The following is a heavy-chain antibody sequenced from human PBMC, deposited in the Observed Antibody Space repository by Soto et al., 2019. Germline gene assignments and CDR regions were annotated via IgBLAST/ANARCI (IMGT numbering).Heavy chain of an antibody. CDR3: ARASYYYGSRILNWFDP. CDR1: GGSISSYY. V-gene: IGHV4-59*01. J-gene: IGHJ5*02. CDR2: IYYSGST. Sequence: SETLSLTCTVSGGSISSYYWSWIRQPLGKGLEWIGYIYYSGSTNYNPSLKSRVTISVDTSKNQFSLKLSSVTAADTPVYYCARASYYYGSRILNWFDPWGQGTLVTVSS. D-gene: IGHD3-10*01.